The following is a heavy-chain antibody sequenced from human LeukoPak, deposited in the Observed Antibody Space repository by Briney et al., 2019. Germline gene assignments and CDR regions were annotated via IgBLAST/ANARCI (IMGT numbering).Heavy chain of an antibody. D-gene: IGHD2-2*01. Sequence: SETLSLTCAVYGGSFSGYYWSWIRQPPGKGLEWIGEINHSGSTNYNPSLKSRVTISVDTSKNQLSLKLSSVTAADTAVYYCASRVVPAARAEYFQHWGQGTLVTVSS. V-gene: IGHV4-34*01. CDR2: INHSGST. J-gene: IGHJ1*01. CDR3: ASRVVPAARAEYFQH. CDR1: GGSFSGYY.